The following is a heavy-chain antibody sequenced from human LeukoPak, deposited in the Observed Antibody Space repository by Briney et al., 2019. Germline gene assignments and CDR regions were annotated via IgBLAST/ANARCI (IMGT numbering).Heavy chain of an antibody. D-gene: IGHD3-10*01. V-gene: IGHV3-21*01. CDR2: MSTSVNYI. CDR1: GFIFSDYS. J-gene: IGHJ4*02. Sequence: PGGSLRLSCVTSGFIFSDYSMNWVRQAPGKGLEWVSTMSTSVNYIYYADSVKGRFTIPRDNAKKSLYLQMNSLTVEDTAVYYCARDAAKGLYTIVRGVVDYWGQGALVTVSS. CDR3: ARDAAKGLYTIVRGVVDY.